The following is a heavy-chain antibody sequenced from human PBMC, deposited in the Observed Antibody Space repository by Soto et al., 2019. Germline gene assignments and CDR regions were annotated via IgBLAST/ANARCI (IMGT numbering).Heavy chain of an antibody. CDR1: GSAITRYY. J-gene: IGHJ6*02. CDR2: INPGGGSA. CDR3: ARDTSGWSLNGLDV. Sequence: QVDLVQSGAEVKKPGASVTISCKASGSAITRYYIHWVRQAPVRGLQWMGIINPGGGSASYAQKFQDRVPIDKDTSTGTVYMDLRSLRTEDTAVYYCARDTSGWSLNGLDVWGQGTTVNVSS. D-gene: IGHD6-19*01. V-gene: IGHV1-46*01.